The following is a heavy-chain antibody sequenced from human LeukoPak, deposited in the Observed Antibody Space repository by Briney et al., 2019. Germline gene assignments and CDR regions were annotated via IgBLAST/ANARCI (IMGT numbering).Heavy chain of an antibody. CDR1: GFIFSRNW. Sequence: GGSLRLSCAASGFIFSRNWMSWVRQAPGKGLEWVANIKQDGSEKYYVDSVKGRFTISRDNAKNSLYLQMNSLRAEDTAIYYCAKERVTAVVTAFDIWGQGTMVTVSS. D-gene: IGHD4-23*01. CDR2: IKQDGSEK. CDR3: AKERVTAVVTAFDI. V-gene: IGHV3-7*01. J-gene: IGHJ3*02.